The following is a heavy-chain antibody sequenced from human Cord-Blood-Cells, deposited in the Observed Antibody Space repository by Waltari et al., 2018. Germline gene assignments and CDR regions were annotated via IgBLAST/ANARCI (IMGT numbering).Heavy chain of an antibody. CDR2: FDPEDGET. V-gene: IGHV1-24*01. J-gene: IGHJ4*02. CDR1: GNTLPDLS. CDR3: ATDPAHDSSGYYYDY. Sequence: QVQLVQSGAEVKKPGASVKVTCKVSGNTLPDLSTHSERQPPGKGLEWTGGFDPEDGETIYAQKFQGRVTMTEDTSTDTAYMELSSLRSEDTAVYYCATDPAHDSSGYYYDYWGQGTLVTVSS. D-gene: IGHD3-22*01.